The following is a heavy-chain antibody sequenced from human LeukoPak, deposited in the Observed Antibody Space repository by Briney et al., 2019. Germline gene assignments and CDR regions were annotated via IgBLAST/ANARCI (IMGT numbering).Heavy chain of an antibody. CDR3: ARDHARSVATFDP. V-gene: IGHV1-3*01. J-gene: IGHJ5*02. CDR1: GYTFTSYA. CDR2: INAGNGNT. Sequence: ASVKVSCKASGYTFTSYAMHWVRQAPGQRLEWMGWINAGNGNTKYSQKFQGRVTITRDTSASTAYVELSSLRSEDTAVYYCARDHARSVATFDPWGQGTLVTVSS. D-gene: IGHD6-19*01.